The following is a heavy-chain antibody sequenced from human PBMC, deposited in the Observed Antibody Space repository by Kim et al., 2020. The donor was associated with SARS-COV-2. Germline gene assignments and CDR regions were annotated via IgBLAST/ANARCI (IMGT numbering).Heavy chain of an antibody. CDR2: ISYDGSNK. Sequence: GGSLRLSCAASGFTFSSYGMHWVRQAPGKGLEWVAVISYDGSNKYYADSVKGRFTISRDNSKNTLYLQMNSLRAEDTAVYYCAKGGYSYGSDHLGYWGQGTLVTVSS. CDR1: GFTFSSYG. CDR3: AKGGYSYGSDHLGY. V-gene: IGHV3-30*18. J-gene: IGHJ4*02. D-gene: IGHD5-18*01.